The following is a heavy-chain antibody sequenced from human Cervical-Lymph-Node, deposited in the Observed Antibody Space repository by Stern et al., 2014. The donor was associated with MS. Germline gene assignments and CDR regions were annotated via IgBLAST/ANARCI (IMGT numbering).Heavy chain of an antibody. Sequence: VQLVQSGAEVKKPGSSVKVSCKASGGTFSSYAISWVRQAPGQGLEWMGGLIPIFGTANYAQKFQGRVTITADESTSTAYMELSSLRSEDTAVYYCARAPNRAVAGAVGAFDPWGQGTLVTVSS. D-gene: IGHD6-19*01. CDR1: GGTFSSYA. V-gene: IGHV1-69*01. CDR2: LIPIFGTA. J-gene: IGHJ5*02. CDR3: ARAPNRAVAGAVGAFDP.